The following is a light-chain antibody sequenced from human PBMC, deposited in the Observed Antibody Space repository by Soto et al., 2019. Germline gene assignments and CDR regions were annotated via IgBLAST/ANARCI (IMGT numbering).Light chain of an antibody. CDR3: SSYGGFNNVL. Sequence: QSVLTQPPSASGSPGQSVTISCTGTSSDIGAYNYVSWYQQYPGKAPKLIIYEVSQRPSGVPDRFSGSKSGNTASLTVSGLQTEDEADYYCSSYGGFNNVLFGGGTKLTVL. CDR2: EVS. CDR1: SSDIGAYNY. J-gene: IGLJ2*01. V-gene: IGLV2-8*01.